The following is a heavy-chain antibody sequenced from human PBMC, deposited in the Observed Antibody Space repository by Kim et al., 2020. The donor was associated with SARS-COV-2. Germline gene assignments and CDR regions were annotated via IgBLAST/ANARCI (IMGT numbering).Heavy chain of an antibody. CDR3: ARWHQLLDFDY. CDR2: IYYNGNT. CDR1: GDSVSRGTYY. V-gene: IGHV4-61*01. J-gene: IGHJ4*02. Sequence: SETLSLTCIVSGDSVSRGTYYWSWIRQPPGKVLEWIGNIYYNGNTNCNPSLKSRVAISVDTSKKQFSLRLSSVTAADTAVYYCARWHQLLDFDYWSQG. D-gene: IGHD2-2*01.